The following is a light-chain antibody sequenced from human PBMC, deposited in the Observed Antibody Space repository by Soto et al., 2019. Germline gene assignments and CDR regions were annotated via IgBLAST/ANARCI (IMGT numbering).Light chain of an antibody. V-gene: IGKV2-30*01. CDR2: KDS. Sequence: EVVMTQSPLSLPVTLGQPASISCRSSQILAYIDGNTYLSWFQQRPGQAPRRLIYKDSNRESRVPDRFSGGGSGRDFTLKLSRVEAEDVGVYYCRQGPLWPPYTFGQGTKLAIK. J-gene: IGKJ2*01. CDR3: RQGPLWPPYT. CDR1: QILAYIDGNTY.